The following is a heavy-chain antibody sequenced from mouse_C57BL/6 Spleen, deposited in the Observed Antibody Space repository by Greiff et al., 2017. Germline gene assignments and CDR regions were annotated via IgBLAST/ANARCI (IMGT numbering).Heavy chain of an antibody. CDR1: GYTFTSYW. J-gene: IGHJ1*03. CDR2: IYPGSGST. V-gene: IGHV1-55*01. CDR3: ASSYGWYFDV. D-gene: IGHD1-1*01. Sequence: VQLQQPGAELVKPGASVKMSCKASGYTFTSYWITWVKQRPGQGLEWIGDIYPGSGSTNYNEKLKSKATLTVDTSSSTAYMQLSSLTSEDSAVYYCASSYGWYFDVWGTGTTVTVSS.